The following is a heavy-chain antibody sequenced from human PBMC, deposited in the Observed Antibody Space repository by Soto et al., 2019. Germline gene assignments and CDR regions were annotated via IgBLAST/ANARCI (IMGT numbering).Heavy chain of an antibody. CDR2: INSDGSST. CDR1: GFTFRSYW. Sequence: GGSLRLSCAASGFTFRSYWMQWVRQAPGKGLVWVSWINSDGSSTSYADSVKGRFAISRDNAKNTLYLQMNSLRAEDTAVYYCASGGSSLNFDSWGQGTLVTVSS. CDR3: ASGGSSLNFDS. V-gene: IGHV3-74*01. J-gene: IGHJ4*02. D-gene: IGHD6-6*01.